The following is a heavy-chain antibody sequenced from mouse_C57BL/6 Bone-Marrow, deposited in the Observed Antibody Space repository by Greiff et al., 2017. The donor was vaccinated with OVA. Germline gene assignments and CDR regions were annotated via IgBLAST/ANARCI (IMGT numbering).Heavy chain of an antibody. CDR3: ARKREAWFAY. J-gene: IGHJ3*01. CDR1: GYAFSSSW. CDR2: IYPGDGDT. Sequence: VQLVESGPELVKPGASVKISCKASGYAFSSSWMNWVKQRPGKGLEWIGRIYPGDGDTNYNGKFKGKATLTADKSSSTAYMQLSSLTSEDSAVYFCARKREAWFAYWGQGTLVTVSA. V-gene: IGHV1-82*01.